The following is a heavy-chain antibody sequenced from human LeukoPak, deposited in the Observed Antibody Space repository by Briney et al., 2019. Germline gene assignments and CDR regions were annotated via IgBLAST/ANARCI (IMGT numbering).Heavy chain of an antibody. D-gene: IGHD6-13*01. V-gene: IGHV1-18*01. CDR3: ARIAAAGTGAFDI. Sequence: WASVKVSCKASGYTFTSYGISWVRQAPGQGREWMGWISAYNGNTNYAQKLQGRVTMTTDTSTSTAYMELRSLRSDDTAVYHCARIAAAGTGAFDIWGQGTMVTVSS. J-gene: IGHJ3*02. CDR2: ISAYNGNT. CDR1: GYTFTSYG.